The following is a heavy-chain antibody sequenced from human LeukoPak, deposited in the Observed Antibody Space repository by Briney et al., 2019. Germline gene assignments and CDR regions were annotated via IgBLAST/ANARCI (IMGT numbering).Heavy chain of an antibody. CDR1: GYTFTGYY. J-gene: IGHJ4*02. Sequence: ASVKVSCKASGYTFTGYYMNWVRQAPGKGLEWVSAISGGGGTTYYADSVKGRFTISRDNSKNTLFLQMNSLRAEDTAVYYCAKDREGLSSGYDLEYFDYWGQGTLVTVSS. D-gene: IGHD5-12*01. V-gene: IGHV3-23*01. CDR2: ISGGGGTT. CDR3: AKDREGLSSGYDLEYFDY.